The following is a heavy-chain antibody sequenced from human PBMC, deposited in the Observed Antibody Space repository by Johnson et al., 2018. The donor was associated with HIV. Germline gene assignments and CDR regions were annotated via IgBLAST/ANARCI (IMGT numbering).Heavy chain of an antibody. Sequence: VQLVESGGGVVQPGRSLRLSCAASGFTFSSYAMHWVRQAPGKGLEWVAVISYDGSNKYYADSVKGRFTISRDNSKNTLYLQMNSLRAEDTAVYYCARDGAMAFDIWGQGTLVTVSS. CDR3: ARDGAMAFDI. D-gene: IGHD2-2*01. V-gene: IGHV3-30*04. CDR2: ISYDGSNK. CDR1: GFTFSSYA. J-gene: IGHJ3*02.